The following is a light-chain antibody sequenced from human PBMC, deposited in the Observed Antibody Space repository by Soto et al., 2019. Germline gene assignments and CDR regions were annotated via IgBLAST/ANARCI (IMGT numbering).Light chain of an antibody. J-gene: IGLJ1*01. Sequence: QSALTQPPSASGSPGQSVTISCTGTSSDVGGYNYVSWYQQHPGKAPKLMIYEVSKRPSGVPDRFSGSKSGNTASLTVSGLQAEAEADYYCSSYAGSNNSNFGTGTKLTVL. V-gene: IGLV2-8*01. CDR3: SSYAGSNNSN. CDR1: SSDVGGYNY. CDR2: EVS.